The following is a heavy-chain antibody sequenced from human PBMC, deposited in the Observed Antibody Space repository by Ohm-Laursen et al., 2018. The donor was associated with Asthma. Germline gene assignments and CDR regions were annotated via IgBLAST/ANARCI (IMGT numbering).Heavy chain of an antibody. Sequence: SLRLSCAAPGFTFSSYGMHWVRQAPGKGLEWVAVIWYDGSNKYYADSVKGRFTISRDNSKNTLYLQMNSLRAEDTAVYYCAKDGGSYLFDYWGQGTLVTVSS. CDR1: GFTFSSYG. J-gene: IGHJ4*02. V-gene: IGHV3-33*06. CDR3: AKDGGSYLFDY. D-gene: IGHD1-26*01. CDR2: IWYDGSNK.